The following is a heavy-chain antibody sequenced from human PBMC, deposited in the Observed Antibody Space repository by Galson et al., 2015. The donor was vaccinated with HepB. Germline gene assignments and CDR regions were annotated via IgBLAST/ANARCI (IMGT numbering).Heavy chain of an antibody. CDR3: ARTWASFDY. Sequence: SLRLSCAASGFTFSSYEMSWVRQAPGKGLEWVSSISSSGDTMNYADSVKGRFTISRDNVKNSLYLQMNSLRAEDTGFYYCARTWASFDYWGQGTLVTVSS. J-gene: IGHJ4*02. CDR2: ISSSGDTM. V-gene: IGHV3-48*03. CDR1: GFTFSSYE.